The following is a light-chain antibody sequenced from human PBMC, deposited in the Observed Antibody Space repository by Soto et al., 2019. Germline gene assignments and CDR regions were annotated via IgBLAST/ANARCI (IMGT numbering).Light chain of an antibody. V-gene: IGKV1-13*02. CDR2: DAY. Sequence: ALPLTQSPSSLSASVGDRVTITCRASQGIGSALAWYQQKPGKAPKFLIYDAYNLESGVPSRFSGSGSGTDFTLTISSLQPEDFATYYCQQFYSYPITFGQGTRLEIK. CDR1: QGIGSA. CDR3: QQFYSYPIT. J-gene: IGKJ5*01.